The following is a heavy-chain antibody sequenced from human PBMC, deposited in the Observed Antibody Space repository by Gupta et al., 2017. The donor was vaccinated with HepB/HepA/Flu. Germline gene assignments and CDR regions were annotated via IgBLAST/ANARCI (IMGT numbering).Heavy chain of an antibody. Sequence: QVQLVQSGPERKKPGASVKVSCTTSGYRFSSYGISWVRQAPRQGLEWLGWISGYNGNTHYAPKFQGRVTLTADTSTNTAYMEFLSLRSDDTATYFCLRDLLDYWGQGTLGTVSS. J-gene: IGHJ4*02. CDR1: GYRFSSYG. V-gene: IGHV1-18*01. CDR3: LRDLLDY. CDR2: ISGYNGNT.